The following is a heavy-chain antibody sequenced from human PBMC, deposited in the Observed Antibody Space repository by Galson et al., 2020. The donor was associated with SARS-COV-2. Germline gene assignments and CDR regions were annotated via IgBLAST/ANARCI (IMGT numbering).Heavy chain of an antibody. D-gene: IGHD3-22*01. CDR1: GFTFSSYA. J-gene: IGHJ4*02. CDR2: ISYDGSNK. Sequence: GGSLRLSCAASGFTFSSYAMHWVRQAPGKGLEWVAVISYDGSNKYYADSVKGRFTISRDNSKNTLYLQMNSLRAEDTAVYYCARGRSSDSSGYYYLGGSQYFDYWGQGTLVTVSS. CDR3: ARGRSSDSSGYYYLGGSQYFDY. V-gene: IGHV3-30*04.